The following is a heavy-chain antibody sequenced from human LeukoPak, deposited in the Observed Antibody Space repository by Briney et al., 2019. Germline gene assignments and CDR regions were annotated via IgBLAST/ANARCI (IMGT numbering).Heavy chain of an antibody. D-gene: IGHD3-22*01. J-gene: IGHJ4*02. CDR2: INWNGGST. CDR1: GFTFDDYG. V-gene: IGHV3-20*04. CDR3: ARYYYDSSGYLYYFDY. Sequence: GGSLRLSSAASGFTFDDYGMSWVRQAPGKGLEWVSGINWNGGSTGYADSVKGRFTISRDNAKNSLYLQMNSLRAEDTALYYCARYYYDSSGYLYYFDYWGQGTLVTVSS.